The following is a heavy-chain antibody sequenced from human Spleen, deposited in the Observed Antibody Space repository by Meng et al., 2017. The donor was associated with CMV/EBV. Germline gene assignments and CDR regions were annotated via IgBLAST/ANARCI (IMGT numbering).Heavy chain of an antibody. Sequence: SETLSLTCTVSGGSISSSSYYWGWIRQPPGKGLEWIGSIYYSGSTYYNPSLKSRVTISVDTSKNQFSLKLSSVTAADTAVYYCARGPGLQYWGQGTLVTVSS. J-gene: IGHJ1*01. CDR3: ARGPGLQY. CDR1: GGSISSSSYY. CDR2: IYYSGST. V-gene: IGHV4-39*01.